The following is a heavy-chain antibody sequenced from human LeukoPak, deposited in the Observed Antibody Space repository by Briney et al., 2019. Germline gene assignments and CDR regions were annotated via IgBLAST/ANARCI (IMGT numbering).Heavy chain of an antibody. D-gene: IGHD2-2*01. CDR1: GFTFSSYG. J-gene: IGHJ4*02. CDR3: TRSMPPVDY. CDR2: IRYDGRNK. V-gene: IGHV3-30*02. Sequence: GSLRLSCAASGFTFSSYGMHWVRPAPGKGLEWVAFIRYDGRNKYYADSVKGRFTISRDNSKNTLYLQMNSLKTEDTAVYYCTRSMPPVDYWGQGTLVTVSS.